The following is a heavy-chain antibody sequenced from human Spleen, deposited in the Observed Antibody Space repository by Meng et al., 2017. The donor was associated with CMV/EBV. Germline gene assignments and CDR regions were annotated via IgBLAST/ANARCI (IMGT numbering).Heavy chain of an antibody. Sequence: GESLKISCAASGFTVSSSYMNWVRQAPGKGLEWVSGIYNDGSTHYADAVKGRFTISRDNSKNTLYLQMKSLRVEDTAVYYCAGVWDGGSAYSDYWGQGTLVTVSS. D-gene: IGHD2-15*01. CDR3: AGVWDGGSAYSDY. CDR2: IYNDGST. CDR1: GFTVSSSY. J-gene: IGHJ4*02. V-gene: IGHV3-53*01.